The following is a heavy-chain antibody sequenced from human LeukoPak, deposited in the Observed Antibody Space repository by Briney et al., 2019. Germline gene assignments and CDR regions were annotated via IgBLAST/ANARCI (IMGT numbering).Heavy chain of an antibody. V-gene: IGHV3-48*01. Sequence: PGESLRLSCAASGFAFSSFAMTWVRQAPGKGLEWVSYISSTSGVINYADSVKGRFTISRDNAKNSLHLQMNNVRAEDTAVYYCAREKWLFFWGRGTLVTVSS. D-gene: IGHD3-22*01. J-gene: IGHJ4*02. CDR1: GFAFSSFA. CDR3: AREKWLFF. CDR2: ISSTSGVI.